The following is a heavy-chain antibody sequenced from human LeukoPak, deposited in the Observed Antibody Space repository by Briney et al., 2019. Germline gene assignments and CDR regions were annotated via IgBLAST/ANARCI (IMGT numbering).Heavy chain of an antibody. D-gene: IGHD3-9*01. CDR3: ARGGGDDILTHFDS. J-gene: IGHJ4*02. CDR2: INWNGGSA. CDR1: GFTFDDYG. V-gene: IGHV3-20*04. Sequence: GGSLRLSCAASGFTFDDYGMTWVRQAPGKGLEWVSGINWNGGSAGYADSVKGRFTVSRDNAKNSLYLQMNSLRAEDTALYYCARGGGDDILTHFDSWGQGTLVTVSS.